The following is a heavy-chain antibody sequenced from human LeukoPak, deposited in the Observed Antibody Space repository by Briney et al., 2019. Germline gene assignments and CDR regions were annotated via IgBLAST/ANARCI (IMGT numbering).Heavy chain of an antibody. V-gene: IGHV5-51*01. CDR2: IYPGDSET. D-gene: IGHD1-1*01. J-gene: IGHJ4*02. CDR3: ARPTSLAFDY. Sequence: GESLKISCKGSGYSFSTCWIAWVRQMPGKGLEWMGIIYPGDSETRYSPSFQGQVTISADKSISTAYLQWSSLKASDTAMYYCARPTSLAFDYWGQGTQVTVSS. CDR1: GYSFSTCW.